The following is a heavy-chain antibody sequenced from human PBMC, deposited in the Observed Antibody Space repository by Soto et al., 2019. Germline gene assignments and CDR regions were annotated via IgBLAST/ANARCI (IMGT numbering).Heavy chain of an antibody. V-gene: IGHV1-69*01. Sequence: QVQLVQSGAEVKKPGSSVKVSCKASGGTFSSYAISWVRQSPGQVLEWMGGIIPTVGTANYAQKFQGSITITADESTSTDYMERISMSSEDTAVYYCATISDTAMVRGYVFFYGMDVWGQGTTVTVSS. CDR2: IIPTVGTA. J-gene: IGHJ6*01. CDR3: ATISDTAMVRGYVFFYGMDV. D-gene: IGHD5-18*01. CDR1: GGTFSSYA.